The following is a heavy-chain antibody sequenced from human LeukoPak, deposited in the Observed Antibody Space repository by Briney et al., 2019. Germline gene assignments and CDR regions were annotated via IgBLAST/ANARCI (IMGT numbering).Heavy chain of an antibody. CDR1: GGSVSSGSYY. D-gene: IGHD5-24*01. CDR2: IYYSGST. Sequence: SETLSLTCTVSGGSVSSGSYYWSWIRQPPGKGLEWIGYIYYSGSTNYNPSLKSRVTISVDTSKNQFSLKLSSVTAADTAVYCCARGRRRDGYKTYYYYGMDVWGQGTTVTVSS. V-gene: IGHV4-61*01. CDR3: ARGRRRDGYKTYYYYGMDV. J-gene: IGHJ6*02.